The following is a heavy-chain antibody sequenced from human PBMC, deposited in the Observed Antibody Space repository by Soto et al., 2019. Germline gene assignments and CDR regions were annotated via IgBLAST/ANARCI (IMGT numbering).Heavy chain of an antibody. J-gene: IGHJ6*02. CDR3: ARGRYCSSTSCNTYGMDV. V-gene: IGHV3-33*01. CDR1: GFTFSSYG. Sequence: QVRLVESGGGVVQPGRSLRLSCAASGFTFSSYGLHWVRQAPGKGLEWVAVIWYDGSNKYYADSVKGRFTISRDNSKNTLYLQMNSLRAEDTAVYYCARGRYCSSTSCNTYGMDVWGHGTTVTVSS. D-gene: IGHD2-2*01. CDR2: IWYDGSNK.